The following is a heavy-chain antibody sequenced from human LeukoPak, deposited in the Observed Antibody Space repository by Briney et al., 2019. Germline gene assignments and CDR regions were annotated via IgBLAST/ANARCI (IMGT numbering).Heavy chain of an antibody. CDR3: AREILGGFNPGAY. D-gene: IGHD1-14*01. J-gene: IGHJ4*02. CDR2: IHRSGSP. V-gene: IGHV4-4*02. CDR1: LDSTTSNF. Sequence: SEPLSLTCTVSLDSTTSNFWSWVRQPPGKGLEWIGEIHRSGSPNYNPSLQSRVTISIDSSRNQIALELCSVTAADTAVYYCAREILGGFNPGAYWGQGTLVTVSS.